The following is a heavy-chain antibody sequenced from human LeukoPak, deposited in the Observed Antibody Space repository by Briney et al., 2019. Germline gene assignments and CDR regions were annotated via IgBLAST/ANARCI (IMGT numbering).Heavy chain of an antibody. D-gene: IGHD3-9*01. CDR2: ISWNSGSI. CDR1: GFTLDDYA. CDR3: AKALYYDILTGYDY. V-gene: IGHV3-9*01. Sequence: GRSLRLSCAASGFTLDDYAMHLVRQAPGKGLEWGSGISWNSGSIGYADSVKGRFTISRDNAKNSLYLQMNSLRAEDTALYYCAKALYYDILTGYDYWGQGTLVTVSS. J-gene: IGHJ4*02.